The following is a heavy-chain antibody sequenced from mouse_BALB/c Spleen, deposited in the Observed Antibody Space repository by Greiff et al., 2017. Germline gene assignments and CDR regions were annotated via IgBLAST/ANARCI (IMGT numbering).Heavy chain of an antibody. CDR2: INSNGGST. CDR1: GFTFSSYG. Sequence: EVHLVESGGGLVQPGGSLKLSCAASGFTFSSYGMSWVRQTPDKRLELVATINSNGGSTYYPDSVKGRFTISRDNAKNTLYLQMSSLKSEDTAMYYCARSYYRYDGHYYAMDYWGQGTSVTVSS. CDR3: ARSYYRYDGHYYAMDY. D-gene: IGHD2-14*01. V-gene: IGHV5-6-3*01. J-gene: IGHJ4*01.